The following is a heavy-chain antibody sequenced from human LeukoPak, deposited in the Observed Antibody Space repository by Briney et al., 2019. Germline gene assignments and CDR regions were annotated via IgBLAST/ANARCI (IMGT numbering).Heavy chain of an antibody. D-gene: IGHD3-22*01. CDR1: GGTFSSYA. Sequence: SVKVSCKASGGTFSSYAISWVRQAPGQGLEWMERIIPIFGTANYAQKFQGRVTITTDESTSTAYMELSSLRSEDTAVYYCARDHYYDSSGLLKIWGQGTLVTVSS. CDR3: ARDHYYDSSGLLKI. CDR2: IIPIFGTA. J-gene: IGHJ4*02. V-gene: IGHV1-69*05.